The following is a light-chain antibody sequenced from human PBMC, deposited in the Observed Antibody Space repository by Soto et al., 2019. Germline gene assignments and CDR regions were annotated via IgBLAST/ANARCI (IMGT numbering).Light chain of an antibody. CDR3: QQANSFPIT. CDR2: AAS. J-gene: IGKJ5*01. CDR1: QGISSY. V-gene: IGKV1-8*01. Sequence: AIRMTQSPSSLSASTGDIVTITSRASQGISSYLAWYQQKPGKAPKIMIYAASSLQSGVPSRFSGSGSGTDFTLTISSLQPEDVATYYCQQANSFPITLGQGTRLEIK.